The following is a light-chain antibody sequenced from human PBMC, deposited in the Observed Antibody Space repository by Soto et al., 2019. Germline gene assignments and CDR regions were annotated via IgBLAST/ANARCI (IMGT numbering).Light chain of an antibody. V-gene: IGKV1-5*03. CDR2: TAS. CDR3: QQYHIYPWT. Sequence: DIQMTQSPSTLSASVGDSVTITCRASQSISSWLAWYQQKPGKAPKLLIYTASNLESGVPSRFRGSGSGTEFTLTITSLQPDDFATYYCQQYHIYPWTFGQGTKVDIK. CDR1: QSISSW. J-gene: IGKJ1*01.